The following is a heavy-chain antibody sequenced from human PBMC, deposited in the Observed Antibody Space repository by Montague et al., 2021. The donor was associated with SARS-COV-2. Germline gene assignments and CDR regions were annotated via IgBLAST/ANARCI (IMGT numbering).Heavy chain of an antibody. J-gene: IGHJ4*02. V-gene: IGHV4-39*01. CDR2: IYYRGNT. D-gene: IGHD6-19*01. Sequence: SETLSLTCTVSDASISSDNYFWGWIRQPPGKGLEWIGSIYYRGNTYLNPSLKSRATMSVDTSKKQLSLTLTSVTAADTAVYYCATQEDPSGWIPGPFDFWGQGTLLSVSS. CDR3: ATQEDPSGWIPGPFDF. CDR1: DASISSDNYF.